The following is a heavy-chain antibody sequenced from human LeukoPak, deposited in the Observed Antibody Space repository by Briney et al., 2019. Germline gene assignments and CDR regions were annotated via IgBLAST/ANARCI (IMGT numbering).Heavy chain of an antibody. CDR3: ARAYCGGDCYSDTIDY. D-gene: IGHD2-21*01. Sequence: GGSLRLSCAASGFTFSSYSMNWVRQAPGKGLEWVSSISSSSYIYYADSVKGGFTISRDNANNSLYLQMNSLRAEDTAVYYCARAYCGGDCYSDTIDYWGQGTLVTVSS. V-gene: IGHV3-21*01. J-gene: IGHJ4*02. CDR1: GFTFSSYS. CDR2: ISSSSYI.